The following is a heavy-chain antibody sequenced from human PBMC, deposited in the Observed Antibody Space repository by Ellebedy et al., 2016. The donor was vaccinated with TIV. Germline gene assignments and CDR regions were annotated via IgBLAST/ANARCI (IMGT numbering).Heavy chain of an antibody. Sequence: GGSLRLXCAASGFTFNNFFMHWVRQAPGKGLVWVSRISGDGSGTTYADSVKGRFTISRDNAKNTLYLQMNSLRAEDTAVYYCSSFITFGGVLVPYWGQGALVTVSS. CDR1: GFTFNNFF. CDR2: ISGDGSGT. CDR3: SSFITFGGVLVPY. V-gene: IGHV3-74*01. J-gene: IGHJ4*02. D-gene: IGHD3-16*02.